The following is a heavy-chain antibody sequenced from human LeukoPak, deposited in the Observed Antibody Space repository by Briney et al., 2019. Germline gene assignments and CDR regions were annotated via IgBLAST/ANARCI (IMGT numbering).Heavy chain of an antibody. CDR1: GGSFRGYY. J-gene: IGHJ6*04. V-gene: IGHV4-34*01. CDR2: IYHTGST. Sequence: PSETLSLTCSVYGGSFRGYYWSWIRQSPEKGLEWIGQIYHTGSTNYNPSLASRVTISLDISKSQFSLKLTSVTAAYTAVYYCARDDFGVALGGVWSIGTTVTVSS. D-gene: IGHD3-3*01. CDR3: ARDDFGVALGGV.